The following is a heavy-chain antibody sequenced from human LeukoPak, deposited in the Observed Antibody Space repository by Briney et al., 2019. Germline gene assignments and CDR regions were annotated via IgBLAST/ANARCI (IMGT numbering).Heavy chain of an antibody. D-gene: IGHD3-22*01. V-gene: IGHV1-69*13. J-gene: IGHJ3*02. CDR1: GGTFSSYA. CDR2: SIPIFRTA. Sequence: VKVSCXASGGTFSSYAISWVRQAPGQGLEWMGRSIPIFRTANYAQKFQGRVTITTDESTSTAYMELSSLRSEDTAVYYCAREKEDSSGYYGHDALDIWGQGTMVTVSS. CDR3: AREKEDSSGYYGHDALDI.